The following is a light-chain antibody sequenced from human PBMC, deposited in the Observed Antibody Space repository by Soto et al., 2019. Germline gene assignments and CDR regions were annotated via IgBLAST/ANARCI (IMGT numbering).Light chain of an antibody. Sequence: DIQLTQSPSFLSASVGDRVTITCRASQGISSYLAWYQQKPGKAPKLLIYAASTLQGGVPSRFSGSESGTEFTLTISSLQPEDFATYYCQQLNTYPLTFGGGTKVDSK. V-gene: IGKV1-9*01. CDR1: QGISSY. CDR3: QQLNTYPLT. CDR2: AAS. J-gene: IGKJ4*01.